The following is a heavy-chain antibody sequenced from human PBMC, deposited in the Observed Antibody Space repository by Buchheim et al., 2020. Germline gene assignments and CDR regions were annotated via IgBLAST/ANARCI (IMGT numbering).Heavy chain of an antibody. CDR3: ARLGGTCHFDQ. J-gene: IGHJ4*02. D-gene: IGHD1-26*01. V-gene: IGHV5-51*01. CDR1: GYSFNTYW. CDR2: IYPGDSDT. Sequence: EVQLLQSGVEVKKPGESLKISCKGSGYSFNTYWIAWVRQMHGKGLECMGIIYPGDSDTRYSPSFQGTVTLSVDKSIHTAYLQWSSLKASDTAMYHGARLGGTCHFDQWGQGTL.